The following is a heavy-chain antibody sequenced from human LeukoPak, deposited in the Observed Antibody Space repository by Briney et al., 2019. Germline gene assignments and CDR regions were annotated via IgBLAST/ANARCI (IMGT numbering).Heavy chain of an antibody. Sequence: ASVKVSCKASGGTFSSYAISWVRQAPGQGLKWMGGIIPIFGTANYAQKFQGRVTITADKSTSTAYMELSSLRSEDTAVYYCARDGIVLLPPAIWSIESGYESDSYYYMDVWGKGTTVTVSS. CDR1: GGTFSSYA. CDR3: ARDGIVLLPPAIWSIESGYESDSYYYMDV. V-gene: IGHV1-69*06. D-gene: IGHD2-2*01. CDR2: IIPIFGTA. J-gene: IGHJ6*03.